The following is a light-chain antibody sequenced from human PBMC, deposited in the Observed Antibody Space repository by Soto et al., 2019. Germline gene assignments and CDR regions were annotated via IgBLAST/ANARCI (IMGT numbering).Light chain of an antibody. J-gene: IGKJ5*01. CDR2: GAS. CDR1: QSVSSSY. CDR3: QQYGSSPIT. V-gene: IGKV3-20*01. Sequence: EIVLTQSPGTLSLSPGERATLSCRASQSVSSSYLAWYQQKPGQAPRLLIYGASSRATGIPDRFSGSGSGADFTLTISRLEPEDFAVYYCQQYGSSPITFVQGTRLEMK.